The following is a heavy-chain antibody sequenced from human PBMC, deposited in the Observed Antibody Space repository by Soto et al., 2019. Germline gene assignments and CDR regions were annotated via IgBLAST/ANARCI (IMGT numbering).Heavy chain of an antibody. V-gene: IGHV3-49*04. Sequence: ELQVVESGGGLVQPGRSLSLSCTGSGFTFGAYNMSCVRQAPGKGLEWVGSISSTAYGAPTDVAASVKGRFTISRDDSYCTAYLQMTSLNTEYAAVYYFTRITEGLIRRRFRFCGMEVWVKGTTVTVSS. J-gene: IGHJ6*04. CDR1: GFTFGAYN. D-gene: IGHD1-20*01. CDR3: TRITEGLIRRRFRFCGMEV. CDR2: ISSTAYGAPT.